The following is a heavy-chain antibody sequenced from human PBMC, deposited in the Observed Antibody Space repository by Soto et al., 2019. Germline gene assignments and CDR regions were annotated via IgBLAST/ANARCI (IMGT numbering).Heavy chain of an antibody. CDR2: IKSKSTGGTI. J-gene: IGHJ4*02. CDR3: TTGDF. V-gene: IGHV3-15*01. Sequence: RLSWAASGFIFINVDMSWVRKTPEKGLEWVARIKSKSTGGTIDYAAPVKGRFTISRDDYENTVSLQMNSLKAEDTALYYCTTGDFWGQGILVTVSS. CDR1: GFIFINVD.